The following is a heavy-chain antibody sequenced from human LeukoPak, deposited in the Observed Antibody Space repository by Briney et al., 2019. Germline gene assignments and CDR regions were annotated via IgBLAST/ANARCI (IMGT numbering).Heavy chain of an antibody. J-gene: IGHJ3*02. V-gene: IGHV3-30*04. D-gene: IGHD6-19*01. Sequence: GGSLRLSCVTSGITFSSYAMDWVRQAPGKGLAWVASISYGGTNKYYADSVKGRFTTSRDESKNTLYLQMNSLRSEDTAVYYCATSVSVAENAFDIWGQGTMVTVSS. CDR2: ISYGGTNK. CDR1: GITFSSYA. CDR3: ATSVSVAENAFDI.